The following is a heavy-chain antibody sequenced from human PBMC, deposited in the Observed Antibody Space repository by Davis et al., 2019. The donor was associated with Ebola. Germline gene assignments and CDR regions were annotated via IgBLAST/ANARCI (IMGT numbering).Heavy chain of an antibody. CDR1: GYTFTTYG. Sequence: AASVKVSCKASGYTFTTYGISWVLQAPGQGLEWMVMINPNDGRTIYAQKFQGRVTVTRDTSTTTVYMDLSSLRSEDTALYYCTTPGGQDSGYDVFDIWGQGTMVTVSS. CDR2: INPNDGRT. D-gene: IGHD5-12*01. V-gene: IGHV1-46*03. J-gene: IGHJ3*02. CDR3: TTPGGQDSGYDVFDI.